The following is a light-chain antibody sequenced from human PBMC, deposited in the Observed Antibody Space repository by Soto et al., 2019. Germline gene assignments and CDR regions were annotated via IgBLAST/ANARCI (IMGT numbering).Light chain of an antibody. V-gene: IGLV2-11*01. CDR3: AAWDDSLNGWV. CDR1: SSDFGDDKY. Sequence: QSALTQPRSVSGSPGRSVTISCTGTSSDFGDDKYVSWYQQHPGQAPKLVIYDVTKRPSGVPDRFSGSKSGNTASLTISGLQAEDEADYYCAAWDDSLNGWVFGGGTKLTVL. J-gene: IGLJ3*02. CDR2: DVT.